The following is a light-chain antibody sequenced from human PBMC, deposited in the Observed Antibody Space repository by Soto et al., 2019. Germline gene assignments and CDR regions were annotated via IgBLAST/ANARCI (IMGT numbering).Light chain of an antibody. J-gene: IGLJ1*01. CDR2: EVS. V-gene: IGLV2-14*01. Sequence: QSALTQPASVSGSPGQSITISCTGTSSDVGGYNYVSWYQQHPGKAPKLMIYEVSNRPSGVSNRFSGSKSGNTASLTISGLQAEDEADYYCSSYTSCTRNVLGSAKKFTV. CDR1: SSDVGGYNY. CDR3: SSYTSCTRNV.